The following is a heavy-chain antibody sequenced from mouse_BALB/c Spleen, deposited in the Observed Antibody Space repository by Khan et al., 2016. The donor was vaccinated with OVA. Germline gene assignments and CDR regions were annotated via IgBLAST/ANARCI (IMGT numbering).Heavy chain of an antibody. CDR3: GRGWGGNFYYAMDS. D-gene: IGHD2-1*01. J-gene: IGHJ4*01. CDR1: GFAFSSYD. Sequence: EVQLVESGGGLVKPGGSLKLSCAASGFAFSSYDMSWVRQTPEQRLEWVAYISSGGGSTYYPDTVKGRFTISRDNAKNTLYLQMSSLKSKDTAMYYCGRGWGGNFYYAMDSWGQGMSVTVSS. CDR2: ISSGGGST. V-gene: IGHV5-12-1*01.